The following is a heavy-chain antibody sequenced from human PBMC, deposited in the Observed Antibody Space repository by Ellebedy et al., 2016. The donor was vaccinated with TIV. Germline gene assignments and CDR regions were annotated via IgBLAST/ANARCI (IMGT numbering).Heavy chain of an antibody. Sequence: ASVKVSXKASGYTFTSYYMHWVRQAPGQGLEWMGIINPSGGSTSYAQKFQGRVTMTRDTSTSTVYMELSSLRSEDTAVYYCAREGIAVAGTNKNNYWGQGTLVTVSS. J-gene: IGHJ4*02. V-gene: IGHV1-46*01. CDR3: AREGIAVAGTNKNNY. D-gene: IGHD6-19*01. CDR1: GYTFTSYY. CDR2: INPSGGST.